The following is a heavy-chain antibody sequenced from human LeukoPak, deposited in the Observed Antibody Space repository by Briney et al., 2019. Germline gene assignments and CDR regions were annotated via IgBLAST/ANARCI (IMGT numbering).Heavy chain of an antibody. CDR1: GFTFSRYG. Sequence: GGTLRLSCVASGFTFSRYGMTWVRQAPGKGLQWVSAISGSGGSTYYADSVKGRFTISRDNSKNTLYLQINGLRAEDTAVYYCAKDHLPGIVVADRDYWGQGTLVTVSS. J-gene: IGHJ4*02. D-gene: IGHD6-19*01. CDR2: ISGSGGST. V-gene: IGHV3-23*01. CDR3: AKDHLPGIVVADRDY.